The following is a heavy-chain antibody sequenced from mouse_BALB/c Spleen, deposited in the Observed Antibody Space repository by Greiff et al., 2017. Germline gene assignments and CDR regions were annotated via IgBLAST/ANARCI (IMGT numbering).Heavy chain of an antibody. V-gene: IGHV3-8*02. CDR1: GDSITSGY. D-gene: IGHD1-1*01. CDR2: ISYSGST. Sequence: EVQLQESGPSLVKPSQTLSLTCSVTGDSITSGYWNWIRKFPGNKLEYMGYISYSGSTYYNPSLKSRISITRDTSKNQYYLQLNSVTTEDTATYYCARIYYYGRYAMDYWGQGTSVTVSS. J-gene: IGHJ4*01. CDR3: ARIYYYGRYAMDY.